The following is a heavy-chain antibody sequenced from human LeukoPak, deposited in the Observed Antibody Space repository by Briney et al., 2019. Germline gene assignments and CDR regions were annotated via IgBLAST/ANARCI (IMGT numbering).Heavy chain of an antibody. CDR1: GFTFSSYE. V-gene: IGHV3-48*03. D-gene: IGHD6-19*01. J-gene: IGHJ6*03. Sequence: GGSLRLSCAASGFTFSSYEMNWVRQAPGKGLEWVSYISSSGSTIYYADSVKGRFTISRDNAKNSLYLQMNSLRAEDTAVYYCTTDEVSSGWYIYYYYYMDVWGKGTTVTVSS. CDR3: TTDEVSSGWYIYYYYYMDV. CDR2: ISSSGSTI.